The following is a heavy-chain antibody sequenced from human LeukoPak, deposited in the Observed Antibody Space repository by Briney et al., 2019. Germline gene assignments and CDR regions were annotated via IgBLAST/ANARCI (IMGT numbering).Heavy chain of an antibody. D-gene: IGHD6-25*01. CDR3: LRDAQRPRLTPDY. V-gene: IGHV1-18*04. J-gene: IGHJ4*02. CDR1: GYTFTSYY. CDR2: ISTYNGDT. Sequence: ASVKVSCKASGYTFTSYYMHWVRQAPGQGLEWMGWISTYNGDTNYVQNLQGRVTMTTDTSTSTAYMELMSLRSDDTAVYYCLRDAQRPRLTPDYWGQGTLVTVSS.